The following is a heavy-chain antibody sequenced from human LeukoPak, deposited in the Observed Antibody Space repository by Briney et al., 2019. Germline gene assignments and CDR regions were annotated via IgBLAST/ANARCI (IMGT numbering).Heavy chain of an antibody. CDR3: ARIGVAGANSDY. CDR2: ISGGGVGT. Sequence: GRSLRLSCAASGFSFSSFAMTWVRQAPGKGLEWVSAISGGGVGTYYADSVKGRFTISRVNSKNTLHLQMNSLRADDTAVYYCARIGVAGANSDYWGQGTLVTVSS. D-gene: IGHD6-19*01. CDR1: GFSFSSFA. V-gene: IGHV3-23*01. J-gene: IGHJ4*02.